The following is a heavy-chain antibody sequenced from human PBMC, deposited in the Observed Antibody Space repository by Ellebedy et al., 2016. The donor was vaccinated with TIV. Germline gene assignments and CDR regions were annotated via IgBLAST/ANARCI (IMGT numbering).Heavy chain of an antibody. V-gene: IGHV4-34*01. CDR2: INHSGNT. D-gene: IGHD5-18*01. CDR1: GGSFSGSF. Sequence: SETLSLTCAVYGGSFSGSFWSWIRQSPGKGLEWIGEINHSGNTNYNPSLQSRVTISVDTSTNQFSLRLNSVTAADTAVYYCARVKRYSFAYYFDYWGQGSLVTVSS. CDR3: ARVKRYSFAYYFDY. J-gene: IGHJ4*02.